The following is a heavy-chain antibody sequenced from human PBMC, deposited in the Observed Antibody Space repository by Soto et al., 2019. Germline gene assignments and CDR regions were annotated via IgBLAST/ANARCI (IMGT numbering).Heavy chain of an antibody. CDR3: AHRPRGYSYHFDY. J-gene: IGHJ4*02. CDR2: IDWDDDE. CDR1: GFSLSTRGVG. D-gene: IGHD5-18*01. V-gene: IGHV2-5*02. Sequence: QITLKESGPTLVKPTQTLTLTCTFSGFSLSTRGVGVGWIRQPPGKALEWLALIDWDDDEGYSPSLKSRLTNTKDTSKNQVVLTMTTMDPVDTATYYCAHRPRGYSYHFDYWGQGTLVTVSS.